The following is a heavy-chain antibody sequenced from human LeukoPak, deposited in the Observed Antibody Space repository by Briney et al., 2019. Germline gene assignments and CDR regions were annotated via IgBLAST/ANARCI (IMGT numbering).Heavy chain of an antibody. J-gene: IGHJ4*02. CDR2: ISGGTT. CDR1: GFTFGDYL. V-gene: IGHV3-49*03. Sequence: PGGSLRLSCTASGFTFGDYLMSWFRQAPGKGLEWIGFISGGTTEYAASVKGRFTISRDDSTSIAYLQMNSLTTEDTAVYYCSRGSGWLSVYWGQGNLVTVSS. D-gene: IGHD6-19*01. CDR3: SRGSGWLSVY.